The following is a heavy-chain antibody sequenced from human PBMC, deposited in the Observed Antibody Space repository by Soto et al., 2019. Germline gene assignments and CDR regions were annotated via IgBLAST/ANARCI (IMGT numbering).Heavy chain of an antibody. CDR2: IIPILGIA. J-gene: IGHJ4*02. D-gene: IGHD3-22*01. Sequence: QVQLVQSGAEVKKPGSSVKVSCKASGGTFSSYTFSWVRQAPGQGLEWMGRIIPILGIANYAQKFQGRVTITADKSTSTAYMELSSLRSEDTAVYYCARGYNRYVDSSGVSIDYWGQGTLVTVSS. CDR3: ARGYNRYVDSSGVSIDY. V-gene: IGHV1-69*02. CDR1: GGTFSSYT.